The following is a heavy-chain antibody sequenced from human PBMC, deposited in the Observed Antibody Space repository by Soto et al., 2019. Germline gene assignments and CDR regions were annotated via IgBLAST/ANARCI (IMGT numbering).Heavy chain of an antibody. CDR3: ARDWDYRSGGSCPNLNYYYYGMDV. D-gene: IGHD2-15*01. V-gene: IGHV1-69*13. Sequence: SVKVSCKASGGTFSSYAISWVRQAPGQGLEWMGGIIPIFGTANYAQKFQGRVTITADESASTAYMELSSLRSEDTAVYYCARDWDYRSGGSCPNLNYYYYGMDVWGQGTTVTVS. CDR2: IIPIFGTA. J-gene: IGHJ6*02. CDR1: GGTFSSYA.